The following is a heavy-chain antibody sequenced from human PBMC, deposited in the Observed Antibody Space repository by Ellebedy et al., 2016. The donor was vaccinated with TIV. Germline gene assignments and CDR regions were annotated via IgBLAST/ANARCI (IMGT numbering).Heavy chain of an antibody. J-gene: IGHJ6*02. V-gene: IGHV4-39*07. Sequence: SETLSLTCTVSGGSISSSSYYWGWIRQPPGKGLEWIGSIYYSGSTYYNPSLKSRVTISVDTSKNQFSLKLSSVTAADTAVYYCARDRISDYGDYAYYYYGMDVWGQGTTVTVSS. D-gene: IGHD4-17*01. CDR1: GGSISSSSYY. CDR2: IYYSGST. CDR3: ARDRISDYGDYAYYYYGMDV.